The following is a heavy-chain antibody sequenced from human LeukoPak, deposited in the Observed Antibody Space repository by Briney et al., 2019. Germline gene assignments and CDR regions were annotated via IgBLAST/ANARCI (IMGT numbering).Heavy chain of an antibody. J-gene: IGHJ6*02. CDR2: IKSKTDGRTT. CDR1: GFTFTNAW. Sequence: GGSLRLSCAASGFTFTNAWMCWVRQAPGKGLEWVGRIKSKTDGRTTDFAAPVKDRFTSSRDDSKNTLYLQMNSPETEDTAVYYCTTSPYGDRLQNVLDVWGQGTPVTVSS. CDR3: TTSPYGDRLQNVLDV. V-gene: IGHV3-15*01. D-gene: IGHD4-17*01.